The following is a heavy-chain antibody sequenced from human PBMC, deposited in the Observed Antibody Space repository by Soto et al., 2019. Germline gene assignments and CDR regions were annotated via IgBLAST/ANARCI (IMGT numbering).Heavy chain of an antibody. CDR1: GFSFSDYA. D-gene: IGHD6-13*01. CDR2: ISESGGST. CDR3: AKRSPYSSGWYSPIFDY. J-gene: IGHJ4*02. Sequence: GGSLRLSCAASGFSFSDYAMSWVRQAPGKGLEWVSVISESGGSTHYADSVRGRFTVSRDNSKNSLSLRMNSLRDEDTAVYFCAKRSPYSSGWYSPIFDYWGQGALVTVS. V-gene: IGHV3-23*01.